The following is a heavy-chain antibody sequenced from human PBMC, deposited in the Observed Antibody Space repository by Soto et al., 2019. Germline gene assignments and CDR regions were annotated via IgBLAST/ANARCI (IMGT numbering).Heavy chain of an antibody. J-gene: IGHJ5*02. CDR1: GFTFSSYA. CDR2: ISSNGGST. D-gene: IGHD3-22*01. V-gene: IGHV3-64*02. Sequence: GGSLRLSCAASGFTFSSYAMHWVRQAPGKGLEYVSAISSNGGSTYYADSVKGRFTISRDNSKNTLYLQMGSLRAEDMAVYYCARGAGDSSGYRNWFDPWGQGTLVTVSS. CDR3: ARGAGDSSGYRNWFDP.